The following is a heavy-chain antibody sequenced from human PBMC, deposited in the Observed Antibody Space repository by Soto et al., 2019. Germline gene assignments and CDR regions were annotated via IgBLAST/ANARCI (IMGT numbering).Heavy chain of an antibody. D-gene: IGHD4-17*01. J-gene: IGHJ6*03. CDR2: IYHSGST. CDR1: GGSFSGYY. V-gene: IGHV4-34*01. Sequence: ETLSLTCAVYGGSFSGYYWSWIRQPPGKGLEWFGEIYHSGSTNYNPSLKSRVTISVDTSKNQFSLKLSSVTAADTAVYYCARVGPIRTPTVTRYYYYYMDVWGKGTTVTVSS. CDR3: ARVGPIRTPTVTRYYYYYMDV.